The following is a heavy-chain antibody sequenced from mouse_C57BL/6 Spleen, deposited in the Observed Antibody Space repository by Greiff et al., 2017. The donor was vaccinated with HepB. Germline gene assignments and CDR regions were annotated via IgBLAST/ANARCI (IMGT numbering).Heavy chain of an antibody. CDR2: ISSGGSYT. Sequence: EVMLVESGGDLVKPGGSLKLSCAASGFTFSSYGMSWVRQTPDKRLEWVATISSGGSYTYYPDSVKGRFTISRDNAKNTLYLQMSSLKSEDTAMYYCARRTGGYYDYWGQGTTLTVSS. V-gene: IGHV5-6*02. CDR3: ARRTGGYYDY. J-gene: IGHJ2*01. CDR1: GFTFSSYG. D-gene: IGHD2-3*01.